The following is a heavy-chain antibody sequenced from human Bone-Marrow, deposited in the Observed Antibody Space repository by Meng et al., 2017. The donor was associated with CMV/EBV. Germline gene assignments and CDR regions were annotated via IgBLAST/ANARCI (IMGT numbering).Heavy chain of an antibody. D-gene: IGHD2-2*02. CDR3: ARDLWVPAAIPNYYYYYGMDV. CDR2: IYYSGST. V-gene: IGHV4-59*01. Sequence: SETLSLTCTVSGGSISSYYWSWIRQPPGKGLEWIGYIYYSGSTNYNPSLKSRVTISVDTSKNQLSLKLSSVTAADTAVYYCARDLWVPAAIPNYYYYYGMDVWGQGTTVTVSS. J-gene: IGHJ6*02. CDR1: GGSISSYY.